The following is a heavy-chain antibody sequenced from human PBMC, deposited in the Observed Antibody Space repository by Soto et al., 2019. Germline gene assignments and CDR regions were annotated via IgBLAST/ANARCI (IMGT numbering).Heavy chain of an antibody. Sequence: QVPLVQSGAEVKKPGASVKVSCKASGYTFTSYGISWVRQAPGQGLEWMGWISAYNGNTNYAQKLQGRVTMTTDTSTSTADMELRSLRSDDTAVYYCAKITMVRGVIMGLDYWGQGTLVTVSS. CDR3: AKITMVRGVIMGLDY. D-gene: IGHD3-10*01. J-gene: IGHJ4*02. CDR2: ISAYNGNT. V-gene: IGHV1-18*01. CDR1: GYTFTSYG.